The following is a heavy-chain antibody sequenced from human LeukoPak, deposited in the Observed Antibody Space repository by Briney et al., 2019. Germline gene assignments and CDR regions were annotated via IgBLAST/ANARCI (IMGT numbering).Heavy chain of an antibody. Sequence: GASVKVSCMASGYTFTGYSMHWVRQAPGQGLEWMGRINPNSGGTNYAQKFQGRVTMTRDTSISTAYMELSSLRSDDTAVYYCARVGHSSLAFDIWGQGTMVTVSS. V-gene: IGHV1-2*06. CDR1: GYTFTGYS. J-gene: IGHJ3*02. D-gene: IGHD5-18*01. CDR3: ARVGHSSLAFDI. CDR2: INPNSGGT.